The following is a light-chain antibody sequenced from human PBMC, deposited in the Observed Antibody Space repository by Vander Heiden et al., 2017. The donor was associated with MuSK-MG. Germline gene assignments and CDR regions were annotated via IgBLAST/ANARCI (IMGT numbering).Light chain of an antibody. CDR3: QQYNNWPYT. Sequence: DIAMTQSPATLSVSPGERATLACRASQSVSSNLAWYQQKPGQAPRLLIYGASTRATGIPARFSGSGSGTEFTLTISSLQSEDFAVYYCQQYNNWPYTFGQGTKLEIK. J-gene: IGKJ2*01. V-gene: IGKV3-15*01. CDR2: GAS. CDR1: QSVSSN.